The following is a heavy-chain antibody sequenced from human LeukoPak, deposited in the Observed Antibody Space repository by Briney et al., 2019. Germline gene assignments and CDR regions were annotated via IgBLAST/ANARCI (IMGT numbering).Heavy chain of an antibody. CDR1: GFTFSSYA. J-gene: IGHJ4*02. Sequence: PGGSLRLSCAASGFTFSSYAMHWVRQAPGKGLEWVAVISYDGSNKYYADSVKGRFTISRDNSKSTLYLQMNSLRAEDTAVYYCAKELAAAGLDYWGQGTLVTVSS. V-gene: IGHV3-30*07. D-gene: IGHD6-13*01. CDR3: AKELAAAGLDY. CDR2: ISYDGSNK.